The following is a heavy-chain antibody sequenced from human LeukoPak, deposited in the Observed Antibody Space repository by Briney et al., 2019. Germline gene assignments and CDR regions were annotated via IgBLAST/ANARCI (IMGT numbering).Heavy chain of an antibody. D-gene: IGHD2-21*02. V-gene: IGHV5-51*01. CDR2: IYPGDSDT. CDR3: ARPPYCGGDCSDGD. CDR1: GYSFTSYW. J-gene: IGHJ4*02. Sequence: GGSLEISFKSSGYSFTSYWIAWVRQVPGKGLEGMGIIYPGDSDTRYSPSFQGQVTISADKSISTAYLQWSSLKASDTAMYYCARPPYCGGDCSDGDWGQGTLVTVSS.